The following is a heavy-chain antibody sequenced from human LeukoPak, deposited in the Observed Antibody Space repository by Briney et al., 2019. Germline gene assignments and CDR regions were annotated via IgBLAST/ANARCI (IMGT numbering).Heavy chain of an antibody. CDR2: IYYSGST. V-gene: IGHV4-59*08. CDR1: GGSISSYY. CDR3: ARHCMATIKGCAFDI. Sequence: SETLSLTCTVSGGSISSYYWSWIRQPPGKGLEWIGYIYYSGSTNYNPSLKSRVTISVDTSKNQFSLKLSSVTAADTAVYYCARHCMATIKGCAFDIWGQGTMVTVSS. J-gene: IGHJ3*02. D-gene: IGHD5-12*01.